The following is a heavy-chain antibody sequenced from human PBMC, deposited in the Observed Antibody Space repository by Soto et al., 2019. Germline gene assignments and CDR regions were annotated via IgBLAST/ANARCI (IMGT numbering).Heavy chain of an antibody. Sequence: PGESLKISCKGSGYSFTSYWISWLRQMPGKGLEWMGRIDPSDSYTNYSPSFQGHVTISADKSISTAYLQWSSLKASDTAMYFCAADGAQYYYGMDVWGQGTTVTVSS. CDR2: IDPSDSYT. CDR3: AADGAQYYYGMDV. V-gene: IGHV5-10-1*01. J-gene: IGHJ6*02. D-gene: IGHD3-10*01. CDR1: GYSFTSYW.